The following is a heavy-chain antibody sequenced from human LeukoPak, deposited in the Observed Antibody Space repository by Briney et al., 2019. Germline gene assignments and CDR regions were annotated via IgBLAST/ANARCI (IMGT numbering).Heavy chain of an antibody. D-gene: IGHD3-3*01. CDR1: GGTFSSHS. CDR2: IIPMSFTT. V-gene: IGHV1-69*13. J-gene: IGHJ4*02. CDR3: ARPRTYYDSWSGYPPFDY. Sequence: SVKVSCKASGGTFSSHSFNWVRQAPGQGLEWMGGIIPMSFTTKYAQKFQGRVTITADESTSTVFMELSSLRPEDTAVYYCARPRTYYDSWSGYPPFDYWGQGTLVTVSS.